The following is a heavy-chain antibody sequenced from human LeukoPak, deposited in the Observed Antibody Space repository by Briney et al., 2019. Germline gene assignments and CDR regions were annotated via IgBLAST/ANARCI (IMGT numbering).Heavy chain of an antibody. CDR1: GGTFSSYA. Sequence: RASVKVSCKASGGTFSSYAISWVRQAPGQGLEWMGRIIPILGTANYAQKFQGRVTITADKSTSTAYMELSSLRSEDTAVYYCARERAEMATMDYWGQGTLVTVSS. J-gene: IGHJ4*02. CDR3: ARERAEMATMDY. CDR2: IIPILGTA. D-gene: IGHD5-24*01. V-gene: IGHV1-69*04.